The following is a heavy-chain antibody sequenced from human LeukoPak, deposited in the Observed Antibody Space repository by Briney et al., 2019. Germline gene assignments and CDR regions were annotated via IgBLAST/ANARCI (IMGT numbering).Heavy chain of an antibody. CDR1: GXTVSNNY. CDR2: MYTGGTT. CDR3: ARDAYGDAFDV. D-gene: IGHD4-17*01. Sequence: PGGSLRLSCSASGXTVSNNYRSWVRQAPGKGLEWVSIMYTGGTTYYADSVKGRFTISRDYSKNTLYLQMNSLRGDDTAVYYCARDAYGDAFDVWGQGTMVTVSS. J-gene: IGHJ3*01. V-gene: IGHV3-53*01.